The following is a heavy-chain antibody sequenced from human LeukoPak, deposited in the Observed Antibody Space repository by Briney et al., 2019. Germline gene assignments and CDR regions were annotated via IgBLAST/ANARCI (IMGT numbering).Heavy chain of an antibody. J-gene: IGHJ2*01. CDR2: INHSGST. D-gene: IGHD2-15*01. CDR3: ARDLEVLYCSGGSCYYYWYFDL. Sequence: SETLSLTCAVYGGSFSGYYWSWIRQPPGKGLEWIGEINHSGSTNYNPSLKSRVTISVDKSKNQFSLKLSSVTAADTAAYYCARDLEVLYCSGGSCYYYWYFDLWGRGTLVTVSS. V-gene: IGHV4-34*01. CDR1: GGSFSGYY.